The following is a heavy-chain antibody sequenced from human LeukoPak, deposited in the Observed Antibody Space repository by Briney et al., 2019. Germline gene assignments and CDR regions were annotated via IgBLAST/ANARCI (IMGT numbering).Heavy chain of an antibody. Sequence: GGSLRLSCAASGFTFDDYAMHWVRQAPGKGLEWVSGISWNSGSIGYADSVKGRFTISRDNAKNTLYLQMNSLRAEDTAVYYCAGTTYVSLTGWGQGTLVTVSS. CDR3: AGTTYVSLTG. V-gene: IGHV3-9*01. J-gene: IGHJ4*02. D-gene: IGHD1-14*01. CDR1: GFTFDDYA. CDR2: ISWNSGSI.